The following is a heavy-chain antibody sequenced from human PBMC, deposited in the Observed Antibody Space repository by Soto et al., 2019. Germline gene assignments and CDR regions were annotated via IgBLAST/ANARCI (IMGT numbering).Heavy chain of an antibody. V-gene: IGHV1-69*08. Sequence: QDQLVQSGAEVKKPGSSVKVSCKASGGTFSSHTFSWVRQAPGQGLEWMERIIPAHGTATYAQKFQGRVTITADESATTVYMELNSLRSEDTAVYYCARPDFGDYWYFDLWGRGTLVTVSS. CDR1: GGTFSSHT. CDR2: IIPAHGTA. CDR3: ARPDFGDYWYFDL. J-gene: IGHJ2*01. D-gene: IGHD4-17*01.